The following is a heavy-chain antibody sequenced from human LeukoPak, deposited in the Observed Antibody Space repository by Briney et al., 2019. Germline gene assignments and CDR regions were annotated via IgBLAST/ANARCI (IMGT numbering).Heavy chain of an antibody. J-gene: IGHJ4*02. CDR3: PMTGGDAYDFDY. CDR2: FIPIYGTL. CDR1: GGTFNSYA. D-gene: IGHD5-24*01. Sequence: SVKVSCKASGGTFNSYAINGVRQAPRRGVEWMGGFIPIYGTLDYAQKFQDRFTITTDESTSTAYMELRIRRSEDTGVYYCPMTGGDAYDFDYWGQGTLVIVSS. V-gene: IGHV1-69*05.